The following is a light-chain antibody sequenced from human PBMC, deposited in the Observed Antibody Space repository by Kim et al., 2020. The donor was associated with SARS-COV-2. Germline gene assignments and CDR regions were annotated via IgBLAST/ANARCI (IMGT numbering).Light chain of an antibody. V-gene: IGKV1-39*01. CDR2: AAS. CDR3: QQSYSPPHT. CDR1: RYINTD. J-gene: IGKJ2*01. Sequence: SASVGYTVSITCRASRYINTDLNWYQQRPGEAPKFLIFAASTLRDGVPSRFSGSGSGTDFTLTINSLHSEDFATYCCQQSYSPPHTFGQGTKLEI.